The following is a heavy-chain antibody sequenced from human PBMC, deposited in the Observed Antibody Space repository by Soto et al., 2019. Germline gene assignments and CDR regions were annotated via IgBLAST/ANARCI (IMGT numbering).Heavy chain of an antibody. CDR1: GFTFSSYA. J-gene: IGHJ3*02. D-gene: IGHD2-2*01. V-gene: IGHV3-23*01. CDR3: AKGSQGYCSSTSCHVRDLDAFDI. Sequence: GGSLRLSCAASGFTFSSYAMSWVRQAPGKGLEWVSAISGSGGSTYYADSVKGRYTISGDNSKNTLYLQMNSLRAEDTTVYYCAKGSQGYCSSTSCHVRDLDAFDIWGQGTMVTVSS. CDR2: ISGSGGST.